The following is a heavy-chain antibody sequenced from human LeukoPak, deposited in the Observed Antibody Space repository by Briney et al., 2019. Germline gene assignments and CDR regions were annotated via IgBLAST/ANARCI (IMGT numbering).Heavy chain of an antibody. J-gene: IGHJ4*02. V-gene: IGHV3-11*01. D-gene: IGHD6-13*01. CDR2: ISSSGSTI. Sequence: GGSLRFSCAASGFTFSDYYMSWIRQAPGKGLEWVSYISSSGSTIYYADSVKGRFTISRDNAKNSLYLQMNSLRAEDTAVYYCAREEQLSRYFDYWGQGTLVTVSS. CDR1: GFTFSDYY. CDR3: AREEQLSRYFDY.